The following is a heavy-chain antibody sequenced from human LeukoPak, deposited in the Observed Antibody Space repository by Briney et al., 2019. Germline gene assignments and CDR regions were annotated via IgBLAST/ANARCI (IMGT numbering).Heavy chain of an antibody. CDR1: GFTVRSNS. V-gene: IGHV3-53*01. Sequence: PGGSLRLSCTVSGFTVRSNSWSWVRQAPGKGLEWVSFIYSGGSTQYSDSVKGRFTISRDNSKNTLYLQMNSLRAEDTAVYYCARRAGDYSHPYDYWGQGTLVTVSS. CDR2: IYSGGST. CDR3: ARRAGDYSHPYDY. J-gene: IGHJ4*02. D-gene: IGHD3-22*01.